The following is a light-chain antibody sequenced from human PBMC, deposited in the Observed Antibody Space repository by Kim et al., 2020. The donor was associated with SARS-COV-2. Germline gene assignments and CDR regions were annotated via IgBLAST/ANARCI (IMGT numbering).Light chain of an antibody. Sequence: GKTITISCTRSSGSIDDNYVQWYQQRPGGVPIIVIYEDDQRPSGVSDRFSSSIDNSSNSASLTISGLKTEDEADYYCQSYNRSNVVFGGGTQLTVL. J-gene: IGLJ2*01. CDR3: QSYNRSNVV. V-gene: IGLV6-57*03. CDR1: SGSIDDNY. CDR2: EDD.